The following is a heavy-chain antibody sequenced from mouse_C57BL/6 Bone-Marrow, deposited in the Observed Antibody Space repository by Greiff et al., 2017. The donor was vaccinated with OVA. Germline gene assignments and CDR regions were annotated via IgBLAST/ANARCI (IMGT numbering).Heavy chain of an antibody. CDR1: GYTFTNYW. V-gene: IGHV1-63*01. D-gene: IGHD2-3*01. J-gene: IGHJ3*01. CDR2: IYPGGGYT. CDR3: ARYDGCPSY. Sequence: QVQLKQSGAELVRPGTSVKMSCKASGYTFTNYWIGWAKQRPGHGLEWIGDIYPGGGYTNYNEKFKGQATLTADKSASTAYMQFSSLTSEDSAIYYCARYDGCPSYGDQGTVVTVSA.